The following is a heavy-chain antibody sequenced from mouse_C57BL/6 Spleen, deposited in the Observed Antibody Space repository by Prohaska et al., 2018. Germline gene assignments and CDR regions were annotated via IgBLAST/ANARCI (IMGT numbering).Heavy chain of an antibody. CDR1: GYTFTSYW. CDR2: IHPNSGST. J-gene: IGHJ4*01. Sequence: GAELVKPGASVKLSCKASGYTFTSYWMHWVKQRPGQGLEWIGMIHPNSGSTNYNEKFKSKATLTVDKSSSTAYMQLSSLTSEDSAVYYCARGGYSNSAMDYLGQGTSVTVSS. CDR3: ARGGYSNSAMDY. D-gene: IGHD2-5*01. V-gene: IGHV1-64*01.